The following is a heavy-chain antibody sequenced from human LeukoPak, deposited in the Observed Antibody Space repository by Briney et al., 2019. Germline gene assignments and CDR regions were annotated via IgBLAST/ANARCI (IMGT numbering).Heavy chain of an antibody. Sequence: GGSLRLFYAASGFTFSSYAMSWVRQGPGEGLVWVSAISGSGGSTYYADSVKGRFTISRDNSKNTLYLQMNSLRAEDTAVYYCAKSDDSSYYFDYWGQGTLVTVSS. D-gene: IGHD3-22*01. V-gene: IGHV3-23*01. CDR2: ISGSGGST. CDR3: AKSDDSSYYFDY. CDR1: GFTFSSYA. J-gene: IGHJ4*02.